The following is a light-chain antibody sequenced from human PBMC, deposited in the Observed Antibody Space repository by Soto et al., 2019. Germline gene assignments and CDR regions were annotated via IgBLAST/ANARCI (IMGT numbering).Light chain of an antibody. CDR3: QQSYSSPRFT. V-gene: IGKV1-39*01. J-gene: IGKJ3*01. CDR1: RSSRTY. CDR2: ATS. Sequence: DIQMTQSPSSLSASVGDRVTISCRASRSSRTYLNWYQLKPGKAPKLLIYATSTLQNGVPSRFSGSGSGTDFTLTISSLQPEDFATYYCQQSYSSPRFTFGPGTKVDFK.